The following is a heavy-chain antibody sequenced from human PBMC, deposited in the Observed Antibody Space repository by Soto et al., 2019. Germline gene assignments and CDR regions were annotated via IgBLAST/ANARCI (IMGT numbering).Heavy chain of an antibody. CDR3: ATGHQLSAEXXRISFSF. J-gene: IGHJ4*02. V-gene: IGHV1-24*01. CDR1: GYNLRDIS. D-gene: IGHD1-1*01. CDR2: YDPEKDEK. Sequence: AAAEVTSKECGYNLRDISRSWLRQSPGKELEWLAGYDPEKDEKLYAQTLRGRITVTEDTSAVTAYLELRGLTFDDSAVYSCATGHQLSAEXXRISFSFWGQGTLVTISS.